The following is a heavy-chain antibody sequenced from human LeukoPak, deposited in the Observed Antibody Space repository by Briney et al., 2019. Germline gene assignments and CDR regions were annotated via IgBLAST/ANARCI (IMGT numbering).Heavy chain of an antibody. Sequence: ASVKVSCKASGYTFTTYAMNWVRQAPGQGLEWMGWINTNTGNPTYAQGFTGRFVFSLDTSVSTAYLQISSLKAEDTAVYYCAKVASSGSYPDAFDIWGQGTMVTVS. J-gene: IGHJ3*02. CDR2: INTNTGNP. D-gene: IGHD1-26*01. CDR1: GYTFTTYA. CDR3: AKVASSGSYPDAFDI. V-gene: IGHV7-4-1*02.